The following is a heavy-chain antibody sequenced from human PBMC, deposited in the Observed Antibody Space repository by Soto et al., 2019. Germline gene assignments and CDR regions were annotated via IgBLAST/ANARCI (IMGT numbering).Heavy chain of an antibody. CDR2: IYYSGST. CDR1: GGSISSSSYY. CDR3: DRDLGSITVRIFDP. V-gene: IGHV4-39*02. D-gene: IGHD1-20*01. J-gene: IGHJ5*02. Sequence: SETLSLTCTVSGGSISSSSYYWGWIRQPPGKGLEWIGSIYYSGSTYYNPSLKSRVTISVDTSKNQFSLKLSSVTAADTAVYYCDRDLGSITVRIFDPWGHGTLVTVSS.